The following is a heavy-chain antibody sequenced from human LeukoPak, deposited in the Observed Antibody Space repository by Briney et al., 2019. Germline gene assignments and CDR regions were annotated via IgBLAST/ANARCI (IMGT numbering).Heavy chain of an antibody. CDR3: AKDSRIAAAGIFDY. J-gene: IGHJ4*02. D-gene: IGHD6-13*01. V-gene: IGHV3-23*01. CDR1: GFTFSSYG. CDR2: IGGSGAST. Sequence: GGSLRLSCAASGFTFSSYGMSWVRQAPGKGLEWVSAIGGSGASTYYADSVKGRVTISRDNSKNTLYLQMNSLRAADTAIYYCAKDSRIAAAGIFDYWGQGTLVTVSS.